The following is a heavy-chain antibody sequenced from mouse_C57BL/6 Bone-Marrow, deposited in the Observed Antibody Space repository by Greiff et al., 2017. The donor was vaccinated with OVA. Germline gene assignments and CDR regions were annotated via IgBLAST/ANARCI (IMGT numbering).Heavy chain of an antibody. V-gene: IGHV3-8*01. CDR1: GYSFTSDY. J-gene: IGHJ2*01. D-gene: IGHD3-1*01. CDR3: ARQHRGDFDY. Sequence: VQLKESGPGLAKPSQTLSLTCSVTGYSFTSDYWNWIRKFPGNKLEYMGYISYSGSTYSTPSPKSRISITRDTTKNQYFLQLNSVATEDTATYYCARQHRGDFDYWGQGTTLTVSS. CDR2: ISYSGST.